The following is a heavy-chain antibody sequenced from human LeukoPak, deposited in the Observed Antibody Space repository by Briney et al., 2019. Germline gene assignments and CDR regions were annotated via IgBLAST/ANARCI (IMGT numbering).Heavy chain of an antibody. V-gene: IGHV1-18*01. J-gene: IGHJ4*02. D-gene: IGHD2-2*01. Sequence: ASVRVSCTPSGYTFSNFGINWVRQAPGQGLEGMGWISGNNDNPNYEQKFQGRFTVTTDSSTSTAYMELRNLRFDDTAVYYCARDGTSTDDYWGQGTLVTVSS. CDR3: ARDGTSTDDY. CDR2: ISGNNDNP. CDR1: GYTFSNFG.